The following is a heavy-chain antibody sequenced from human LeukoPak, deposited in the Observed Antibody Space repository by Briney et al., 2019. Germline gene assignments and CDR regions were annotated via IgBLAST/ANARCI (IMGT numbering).Heavy chain of an antibody. CDR1: GGSISSYY. CDR3: AREPYCTNGVCSAY. V-gene: IGHV4-4*07. J-gene: IGHJ4*02. CDR2: IYTSGNT. Sequence: SETLSLTCTVSGGSISSYYWSWIRQAAGKGLEWIGRIYTSGNTNYNPSLRSGVTMSVDTSKNQFSLKLSSVTAADTAVYYCAREPYCTNGVCSAYWGQGTLVTVSS. D-gene: IGHD2-8*01.